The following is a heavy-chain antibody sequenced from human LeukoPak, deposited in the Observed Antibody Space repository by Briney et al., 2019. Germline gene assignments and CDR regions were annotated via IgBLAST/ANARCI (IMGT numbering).Heavy chain of an antibody. CDR3: ARVDLNIAVVGKWFDS. D-gene: IGHD6-19*01. Sequence: SGPTLVNPAPGLTLSCYFSGWFRNTNGMGVSWIRQPPGKALGWLARIDWDDDKYFNTFLKTRLTISRDTSKNQVVLTMTNMDPVDTGTYYCARVDLNIAVVGKWFDSWGQGTLVTVSS. V-gene: IGHV2-70*11. CDR2: IDWDDDK. CDR1: GWFRNTNGMG. J-gene: IGHJ5*01.